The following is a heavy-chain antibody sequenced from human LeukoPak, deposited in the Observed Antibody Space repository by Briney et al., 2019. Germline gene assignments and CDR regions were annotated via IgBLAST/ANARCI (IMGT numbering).Heavy chain of an antibody. D-gene: IGHD6-6*01. CDR2: IAGSGETI. V-gene: IGHV3-11*01. CDR3: ARDRRPSDYLGLHV. J-gene: IGHJ6*02. CDR1: RFTFRDYY. Sequence: GGSLRLSCAASRFTFRDYYMSWVRQAPGKGLEWISNIAGSGETIYYADSVKGRFTISRDNANNLLFLQMNSLRAEDTAVYYCARDRRPSDYLGLHVWGQGTTVIVSS.